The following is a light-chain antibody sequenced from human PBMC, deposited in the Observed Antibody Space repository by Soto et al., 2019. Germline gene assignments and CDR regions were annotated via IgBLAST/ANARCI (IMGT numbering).Light chain of an antibody. CDR2: EVS. Sequence: QSVLTQPASVSGSPGQSITISCTGTSSDIGGYNYVSWYQQHPGKAPKLMIYEVSNRPSGVSNRFSGSKSGNTASLTISGLQAADEADYYCSSYTRSSTLERVVFGGGTKLTVL. J-gene: IGLJ2*01. CDR1: SSDIGGYNY. CDR3: SSYTRSSTLERVV. V-gene: IGLV2-14*01.